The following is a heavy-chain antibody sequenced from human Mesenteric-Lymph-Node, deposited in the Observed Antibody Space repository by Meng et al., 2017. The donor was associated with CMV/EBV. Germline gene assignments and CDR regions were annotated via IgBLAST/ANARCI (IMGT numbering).Heavy chain of an antibody. D-gene: IGHD1-26*01. CDR2: IYHSGST. CDR1: CGSISSSHW. Sequence: CAVSCGSISSSHWWSWVRQPPGKGLEWIGEIYHSGSTNYNPSLKSRVTISVDKSKNQFSLKLSSVTAADTAVYYCARVGWELLAFDYWGQGTLVTVSS. CDR3: ARVGWELLAFDY. J-gene: IGHJ4*02. V-gene: IGHV4-4*02.